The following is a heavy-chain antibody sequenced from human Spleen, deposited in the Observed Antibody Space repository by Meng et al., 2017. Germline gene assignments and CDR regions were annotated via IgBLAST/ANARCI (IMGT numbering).Heavy chain of an antibody. Sequence: GESLKISCAASGFTFSSFTMNWVRQAPGKGPEWVSSIKSTSDRIYYANSLEGRFTISRDNAKKSLYLQMNSLRVEDTAVYYCARGRILGQLGYFDYWGQGTRVTVSS. CDR3: ARGRILGQLGYFDY. CDR1: GFTFSSFT. D-gene: IGHD2-15*01. V-gene: IGHV3-21*01. J-gene: IGHJ4*02. CDR2: IKSTSDRI.